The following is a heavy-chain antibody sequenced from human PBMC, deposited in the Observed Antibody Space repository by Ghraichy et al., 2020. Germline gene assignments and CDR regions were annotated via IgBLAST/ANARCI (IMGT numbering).Heavy chain of an antibody. CDR1: GFTFSSYA. D-gene: IGHD3-22*01. CDR2: ISGSGGST. CDR3: AKDLDYYDSSGLDY. Sequence: GGSLRLSCAASGFTFSSYAMSWVRQAPGKGLEWVSAISGSGGSTYYADSVKGRFTISRDNSKNTLYLQMNSLRAEDTAVYYCAKDLDYYDSSGLDYWGQGTLVTVSS. V-gene: IGHV3-23*01. J-gene: IGHJ4*02.